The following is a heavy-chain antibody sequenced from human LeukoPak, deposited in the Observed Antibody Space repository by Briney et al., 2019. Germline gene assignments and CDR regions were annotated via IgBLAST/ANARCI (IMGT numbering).Heavy chain of an antibody. Sequence: PGGSLRLSCAASGFTFSSYGMHWVRQAPGKGLEWVAVIWYDGSNKYYADSVKGRFTISRDNSKNTLYLQMNSPRAEDTAVYYCARGLTTDDAFDIWGQGTMVTVSS. CDR1: GFTFSSYG. CDR2: IWYDGSNK. D-gene: IGHD4-17*01. CDR3: ARGLTTDDAFDI. J-gene: IGHJ3*02. V-gene: IGHV3-33*01.